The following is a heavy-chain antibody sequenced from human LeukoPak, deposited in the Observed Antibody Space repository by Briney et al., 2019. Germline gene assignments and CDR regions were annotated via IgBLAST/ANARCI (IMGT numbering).Heavy chain of an antibody. CDR3: ARESGTYYGEGFDY. D-gene: IGHD1-26*01. V-gene: IGHV1-18*01. CDR2: ISAYNGNT. CDR1: GYTFTSYG. J-gene: IGHJ4*02. Sequence: ASVKVSCKASGYTFTSYGISWVRQALGQGLEWMGRISAYNGNTNYAQKLQGRVTMTTDTSTSTAYMELSSLRSEDTAVYYCARESGTYYGEGFDYWGQGTLVTVSS.